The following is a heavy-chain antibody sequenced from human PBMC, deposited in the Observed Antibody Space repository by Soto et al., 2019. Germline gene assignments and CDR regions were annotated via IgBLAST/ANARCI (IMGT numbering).Heavy chain of an antibody. J-gene: IGHJ4*02. V-gene: IGHV3-30-3*01. D-gene: IGHD1-26*01. CDR2: ISYDGSNK. CDR3: ARDYTNQYSGSYFY. CDR1: GFSFSSYS. Sequence: SLRLSCAASGFSFSSYSMHWVRQAPGKGLEWVAVISYDGSNKYYAGSVKGRFTISRDNSKDTLYLQMNSLGAEDTAVYYCARDYTNQYSGSYFYWGQGTLVTVSS.